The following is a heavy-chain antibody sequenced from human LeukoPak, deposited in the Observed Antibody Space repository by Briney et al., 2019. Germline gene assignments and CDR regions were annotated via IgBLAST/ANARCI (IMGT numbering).Heavy chain of an antibody. CDR2: INHSGST. CDR1: GGSFSGYY. CDR3: ARGQTSGLYGSEPFDY. D-gene: IGHD3-10*01. J-gene: IGHJ4*02. Sequence: MSSETLSLTCAVYGGSFSGYYWSWIRQPPGKGPEWIGEINHSGSTNYNPSLKSRVTISVDTSKNQFSLKLSSVTAADTAVYYCARGQTSGLYGSEPFDYWGQGTLVTVSS. V-gene: IGHV4-34*01.